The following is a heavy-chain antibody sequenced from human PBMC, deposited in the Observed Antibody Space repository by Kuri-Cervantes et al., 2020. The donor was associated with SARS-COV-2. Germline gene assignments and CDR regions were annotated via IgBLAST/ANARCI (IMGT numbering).Heavy chain of an antibody. CDR3: ARDALSLGYYYANSDYYTSEYYYYGMDV. CDR1: GFTFSSYA. CDR2: ISYDGSNK. J-gene: IGHJ6*02. V-gene: IGHV3-30-3*01. D-gene: IGHD3-22*01. Sequence: LSLTCAASGFTFSSYAMHWVRQAPGKGLEWVAVISYDGSNKYYADSVKGRFTISRDNSKNTLYLQMNSLRAEDTAVYYCARDALSLGYYYANSDYYTSEYYYYGMDVWGQGTTVTVSS.